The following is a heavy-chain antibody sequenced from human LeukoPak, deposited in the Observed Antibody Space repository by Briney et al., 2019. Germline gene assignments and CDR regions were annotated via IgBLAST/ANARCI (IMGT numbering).Heavy chain of an antibody. V-gene: IGHV4-31*03. Sequence: SETLSLTCTVSGGSISSGGYYWSWIRQHPGKGLEWIGYIYYSGSTYYNPSLKSRVTISVDTSKNQFSLKLSSVTAAATAVYYCARGTGSSGYYVLKWGQGTLVTVSS. J-gene: IGHJ4*02. CDR1: GGSISSGGYY. CDR3: ARGTGSSGYYVLK. CDR2: IYYSGST. D-gene: IGHD3-22*01.